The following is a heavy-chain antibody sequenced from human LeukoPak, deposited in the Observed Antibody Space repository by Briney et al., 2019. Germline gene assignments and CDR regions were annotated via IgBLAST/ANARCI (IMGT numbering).Heavy chain of an antibody. CDR3: ARDLLALTSGSYYYYMDV. D-gene: IGHD1-26*01. J-gene: IGHJ6*03. V-gene: IGHV4-30-4*02. CDR1: GGSISSGDYY. CDR2: IYYSGTT. Sequence: PSETLSLTCSVSGGSISSGDYYWSWVRQPPGGGLEWIGYIYYSGTTYYSPSLKSRVTISVDTSKNQFSLKLSSVTAADTAVYYCARDLLALTSGSYYYYMDVWGKGTTVTVSS.